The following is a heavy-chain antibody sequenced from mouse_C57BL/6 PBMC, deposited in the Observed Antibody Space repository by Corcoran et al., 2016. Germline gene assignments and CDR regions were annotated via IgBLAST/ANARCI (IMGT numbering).Heavy chain of an antibody. Sequence: QDQLQQSGAELVKPGASVKISCKASGYAFSSYWMNWVKQRPGKGLEWIGQIYPGDGDTNYNGKFKGKATLTADKSSSTAYMQLSSLTSEDSAVYFCARSNYGNYEAMDYWGQGTSVTVSS. D-gene: IGHD2-1*01. J-gene: IGHJ4*01. CDR1: GYAFSSYW. CDR2: IYPGDGDT. V-gene: IGHV1-80*01. CDR3: ARSNYGNYEAMDY.